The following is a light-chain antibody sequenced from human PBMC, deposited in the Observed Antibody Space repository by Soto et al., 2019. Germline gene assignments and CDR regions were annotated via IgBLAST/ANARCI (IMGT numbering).Light chain of an antibody. CDR2: GAS. V-gene: IGKV3-20*01. Sequence: EIVLTQSPGTLSLSPGERATLSCRASQSVSSSYLVWYQQKPGQAPRLLIYGASSRATGIPDRFSGSGSGTDFTLTISRLEPEDFAVYYCQQYGRTFGPGTKVDIK. J-gene: IGKJ3*01. CDR1: QSVSSSY. CDR3: QQYGRT.